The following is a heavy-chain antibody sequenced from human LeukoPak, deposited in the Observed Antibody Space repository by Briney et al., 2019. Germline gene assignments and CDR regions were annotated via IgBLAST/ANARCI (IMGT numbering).Heavy chain of an antibody. V-gene: IGHV4-39*01. Sequence: PSETLSLTCTVSGGSIRSSSYYWGWIRQPPGKGLEWIGSFYYSGSTHYNPSLQSRVTISVDTSKNQFSLKLNSVTAADTAVYYCASSLNPTLYGGTLFQHWGQGTLVTVSS. CDR1: GGSIRSSSYY. CDR2: FYYSGST. D-gene: IGHD4-23*01. J-gene: IGHJ1*01. CDR3: ASSLNPTLYGGTLFQH.